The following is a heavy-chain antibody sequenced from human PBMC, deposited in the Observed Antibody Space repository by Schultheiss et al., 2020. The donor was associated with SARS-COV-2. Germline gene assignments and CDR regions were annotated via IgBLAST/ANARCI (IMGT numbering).Heavy chain of an antibody. CDR1: GFTFSSYA. CDR3: ARDRGAKVVITPYFDY. CDR2: ISYDGSNK. V-gene: IGHV3-30*07. D-gene: IGHD3-22*01. Sequence: GGSLRLSCAASGFTFSSYAMHWVRQAPGKGLEWVAVISYDGSNKYYADSVKGRFTISRDNSKNTLYLQMNSLRAEDTAVYYCARDRGAKVVITPYFDYWGQGTLVTVSS. J-gene: IGHJ4*02.